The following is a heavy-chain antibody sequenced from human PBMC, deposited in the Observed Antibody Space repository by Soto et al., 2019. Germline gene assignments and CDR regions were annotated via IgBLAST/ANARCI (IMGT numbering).Heavy chain of an antibody. CDR2: ISGSGGST. D-gene: IGHD2-15*01. Sequence: GGSLRLSCAASGVTFSSYAMSWVRQAPGKGLEWVSAISGSGGSTYYADSVKGRFTISRDNSKNTLYLQMNSLRAEDTAVYYCAKDRISGGSLDYWGQGTLVTVSS. V-gene: IGHV3-23*01. CDR3: AKDRISGGSLDY. CDR1: GVTFSSYA. J-gene: IGHJ4*02.